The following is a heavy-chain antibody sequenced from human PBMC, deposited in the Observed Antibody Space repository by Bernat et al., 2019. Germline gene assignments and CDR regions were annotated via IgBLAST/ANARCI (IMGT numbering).Heavy chain of an antibody. D-gene: IGHD3-16*01. CDR1: ALTFSTYN. Sequence: EVQLVESGGGLVQPGGSLRLSCAASALTFSTYNFNWVRQAPGKGLEWLSYISSSGSTIYYAASVKGRFTISRDNAKNSLYLQIYSLRAEDTAVYYCASEDRGTSYWGQGTLVTVSS. CDR2: ISSSGSTI. CDR3: ASEDRGTSY. J-gene: IGHJ4*02. V-gene: IGHV3-48*01.